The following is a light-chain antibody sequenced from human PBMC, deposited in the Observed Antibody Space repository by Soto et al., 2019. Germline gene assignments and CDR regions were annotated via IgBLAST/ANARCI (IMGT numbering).Light chain of an antibody. V-gene: IGLV2-8*01. Sequence: SALTKPPSASGSPGQSVTISCTGTPSDVGASNYVSWYQQQPGKAPKLMISEVSKRPSGVPDRFAGSKSGNTASLTVSGLQAEDEADYYCSSSAGTKNMVFGAGTKLTVL. J-gene: IGLJ2*01. CDR2: EVS. CDR1: PSDVGASNY. CDR3: SSSAGTKNMV.